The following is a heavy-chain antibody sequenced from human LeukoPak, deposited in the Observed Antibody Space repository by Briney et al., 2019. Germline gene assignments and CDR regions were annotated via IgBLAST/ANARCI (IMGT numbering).Heavy chain of an antibody. CDR2: MNPNSGNT. D-gene: IGHD3-22*01. Sequence: AASVKVSCKASGYTFTSYDINWVRQATGQGLEWMGWMNPNSGNTGYAQKFQGRVTMTRDTSISTAYMELSRLRSDDTAVYYCRADYYDSSGYGILFDYWGQGTLVTVSS. J-gene: IGHJ4*02. CDR3: RADYYDSSGYGILFDY. V-gene: IGHV1-8*01. CDR1: GYTFTSYD.